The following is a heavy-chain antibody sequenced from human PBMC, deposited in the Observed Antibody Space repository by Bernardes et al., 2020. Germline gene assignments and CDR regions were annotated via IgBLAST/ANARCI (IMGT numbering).Heavy chain of an antibody. CDR1: GFTFSSYR. V-gene: IGHV3-21*01. D-gene: IGHD2-8*02. CDR2: ISSSSSYI. Sequence: GGSLRLSCASSGFTFSSYRMNWVRQAPGKGLEWVSSISSSSSYIYYADSVKGRFTISRDNAKNSLYLQMNSLRAEDTAVYYCARDGCTGGVCLDYWGQGTLVTVSS. J-gene: IGHJ4*02. CDR3: ARDGCTGGVCLDY.